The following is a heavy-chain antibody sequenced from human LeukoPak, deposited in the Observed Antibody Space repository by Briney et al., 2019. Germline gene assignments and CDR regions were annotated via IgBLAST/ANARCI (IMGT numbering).Heavy chain of an antibody. Sequence: GGSLRLSCAASGFTFSPYWMNWVRQAPGKGLVWVSRINSDGSNRSYADSVKGRFTISRDNAKNMLYLQMNSLRAEDTAMYYCARAFSGTGWFDPWGQGTLVAVSS. V-gene: IGHV3-74*01. CDR1: GFTFSPYW. CDR2: INSDGSNR. D-gene: IGHD1-1*01. CDR3: ARAFSGTGWFDP. J-gene: IGHJ5*02.